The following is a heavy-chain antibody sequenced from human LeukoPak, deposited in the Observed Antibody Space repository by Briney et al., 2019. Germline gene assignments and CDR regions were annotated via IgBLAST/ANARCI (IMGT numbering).Heavy chain of an antibody. D-gene: IGHD6-6*01. CDR2: FDPEDGET. Sequence: ASVKVSCKVSGYTLTELSMHWVRQAPGKGLEWMGGFDPEDGETIYAQKFQGRVTMTGDTSTSTVYMVLSNLRSEDTAVYYCARDVGGSSSSSRIDYWGQGTLVTVSS. CDR3: ARDVGGSSSSSRIDY. J-gene: IGHJ4*02. CDR1: GYTLTELS. V-gene: IGHV1-24*01.